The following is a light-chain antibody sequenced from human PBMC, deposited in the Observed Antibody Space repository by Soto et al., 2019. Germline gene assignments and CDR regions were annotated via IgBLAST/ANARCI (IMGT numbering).Light chain of an antibody. Sequence: EIVLTQSPATLSLSPGERATLSCRASQSVSASLIWYQQRPGQPPRLLIYDASNRATGIPARFSGSGSGTDFTLSISSLEPEDFAVYYCQQRKEWTITFGQGTRLEIK. CDR1: QSVSAS. CDR3: QQRKEWTIT. V-gene: IGKV3-11*01. J-gene: IGKJ5*01. CDR2: DAS.